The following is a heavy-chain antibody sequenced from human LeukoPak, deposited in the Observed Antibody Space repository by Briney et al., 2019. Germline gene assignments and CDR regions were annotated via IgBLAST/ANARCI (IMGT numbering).Heavy chain of an antibody. Sequence: ASVKVSCKISGYTLTEYSINWVRQAPGKGLEWMGGFDPEDGETVYTQKLQGRVTMTEDTSTDTAYMELSSLRSEDTAVYYCAGSYRRGHYFDYWGQGTLVTVSS. CDR1: GYTLTEYS. D-gene: IGHD2-15*01. V-gene: IGHV1-24*01. J-gene: IGHJ4*02. CDR3: AGSYRRGHYFDY. CDR2: FDPEDGET.